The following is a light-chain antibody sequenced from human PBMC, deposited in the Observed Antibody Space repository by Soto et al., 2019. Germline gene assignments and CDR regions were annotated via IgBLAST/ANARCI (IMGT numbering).Light chain of an antibody. CDR3: ASWDDTLSGRV. CDR1: SSDIGSNY. V-gene: IGLV1-47*01. Sequence: QSVLTQPPSASGTPGQRVTIPCTGSSSDIGSNYVYWYQQLPEMAPKLLIYKNDQRPSGISERFSGSKSVTSASLAISGLRTEDEANYYCASWDDTLSGRVFGGGTKVTVL. J-gene: IGLJ3*02. CDR2: KND.